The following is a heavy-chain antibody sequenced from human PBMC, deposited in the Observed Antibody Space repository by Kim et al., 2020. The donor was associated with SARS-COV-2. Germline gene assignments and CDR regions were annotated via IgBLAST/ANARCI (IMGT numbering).Heavy chain of an antibody. CDR2: MNPNSGNT. CDR1: GYTFTSYD. Sequence: ASVKVSCKASGYTFTSYDINWVRQATGQGLEWMGWMNPNSGNTGYAQKFQGRVTMTRNTSISTAYMELSSLRSEDTAVYYCARSRLRFLEWLLVRYYYGMAAWGQGTTVTVSS. J-gene: IGHJ6*02. V-gene: IGHV1-8*01. D-gene: IGHD3-3*01. CDR3: ARSRLRFLEWLLVRYYYGMAA.